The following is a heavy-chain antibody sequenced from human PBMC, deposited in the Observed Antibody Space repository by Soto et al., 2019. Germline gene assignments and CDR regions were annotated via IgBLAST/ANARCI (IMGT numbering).Heavy chain of an antibody. CDR3: AKVLSSSSTPLSNDY. J-gene: IGHJ4*02. D-gene: IGHD6-6*01. CDR1: GFTFSSYG. Sequence: QVQLVESGGGVVQPGRSLRLSCAASGFTFSSYGMHWVRQAPGKGLEWVAVISYDGSNKYYADSVKGRFTISRDNSKNTLYLQMNSLRAEDTAVYYCAKVLSSSSTPLSNDYWGQGTLVTVSS. CDR2: ISYDGSNK. V-gene: IGHV3-30*18.